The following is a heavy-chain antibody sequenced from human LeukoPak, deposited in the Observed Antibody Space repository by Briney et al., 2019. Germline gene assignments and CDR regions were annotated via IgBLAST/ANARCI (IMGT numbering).Heavy chain of an antibody. CDR2: INPSGGST. CDR1: GYTFTSYY. V-gene: IGHV1-46*01. D-gene: IGHD3-16*01. CDR3: VGVPPRNAFDI. J-gene: IGHJ3*02. Sequence: ASVKVSCKASGYTFTSYYTHWVRQAPGQGLEWMGIINPSGGSTSYAQKFQGRVTMTRDTSTSTVYMELSSLRSEDTAVYYCVGVPPRNAFDIWGQGTMVTVSS.